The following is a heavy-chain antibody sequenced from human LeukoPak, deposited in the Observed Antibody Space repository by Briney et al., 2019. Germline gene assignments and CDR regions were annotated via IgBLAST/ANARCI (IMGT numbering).Heavy chain of an antibody. CDR1: GGTFSSYA. CDR3: ARTKIVGATGDYYYYNYMDV. CDR2: IIPIFGTA. Sequence: SVKVSCKASGGTFSSYAISWVRQAPGQGLEWMGGIIPIFGTANYAQKFQGRVTITADKSTSTAYMELSSLRSEDTAVYYCARTKIVGATGDYYYYNYMDVWGKGTTVTVSS. D-gene: IGHD1-26*01. V-gene: IGHV1-69*06. J-gene: IGHJ6*03.